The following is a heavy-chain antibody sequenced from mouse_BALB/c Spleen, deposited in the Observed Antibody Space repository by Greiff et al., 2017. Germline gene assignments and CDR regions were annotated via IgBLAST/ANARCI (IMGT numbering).Heavy chain of an antibody. V-gene: IGHV14-1*02. CDR1: GFNIKDYY. CDR3: ARRQGHYYGYAFAY. J-gene: IGHJ3*01. D-gene: IGHD1-2*01. CDR2: IDPENGNT. Sequence: EVQLQQSGAELVRPGALVKLSCKASGFNIKDYYMHWVKQRPEQGLEWIGWIDPENGNTIYDPKFQGKASITADTSSNTAYLQLSSLTSEDTAVYYGARRQGHYYGYAFAYWGQGTLVTVSA.